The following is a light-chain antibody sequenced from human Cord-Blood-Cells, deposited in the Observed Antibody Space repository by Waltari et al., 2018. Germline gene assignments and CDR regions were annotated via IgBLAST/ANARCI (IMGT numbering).Light chain of an antibody. Sequence: QSVLTQPPSVSGAPGQRVTISCTGSSANIGAGYDVHWYQQLPATAPKLHIYGNSNRPSGVPDRFSVSKSVTSASLAITGLQAEDEADYYCQSYDSSLSGSEVFGGGTKLTVL. V-gene: IGLV1-40*01. J-gene: IGLJ3*02. CDR2: GNS. CDR3: QSYDSSLSGSEV. CDR1: SANIGAGYD.